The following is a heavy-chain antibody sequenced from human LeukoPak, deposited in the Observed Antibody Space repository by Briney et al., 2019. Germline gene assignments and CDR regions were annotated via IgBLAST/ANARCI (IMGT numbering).Heavy chain of an antibody. J-gene: IGHJ4*02. CDR1: GFTFSTYW. CDR2: ISSEGIGQ. D-gene: IGHD1-26*01. Sequence: PGGSLTLSCAASGFTFSTYWMTWVRQAPGKGPEWVATISSEGIGQYYLDSVRGRFTISRDNAQSSLFLQMTSLRTEDTSVYYCGRVRPGDADYWGQGTLVTVSS. V-gene: IGHV3-7*01. CDR3: GRVRPGDADY.